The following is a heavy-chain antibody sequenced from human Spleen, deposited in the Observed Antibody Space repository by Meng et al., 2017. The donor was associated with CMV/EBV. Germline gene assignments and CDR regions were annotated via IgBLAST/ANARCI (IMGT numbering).Heavy chain of an antibody. Sequence: GGSLRLSCAASGFTFSSYAMSWVRQAPGKGLEWVSAISGSGGSTYYADSVKGRFTISRDNSKNTLYLQMNSLRAEDTAFYYCARRSTDSTGYSSGWYFDAWGQGTLVTVSS. D-gene: IGHD6-19*01. V-gene: IGHV3-23*01. J-gene: IGHJ4*02. CDR1: GFTFSSYA. CDR2: ISGSGGST. CDR3: ARRSTDSTGYSSGWYFDA.